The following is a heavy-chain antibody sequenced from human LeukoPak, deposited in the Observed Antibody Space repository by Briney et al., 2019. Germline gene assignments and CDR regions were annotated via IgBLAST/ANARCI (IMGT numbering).Heavy chain of an antibody. V-gene: IGHV3-15*07. CDR1: GLTLSNVW. D-gene: IGHD2-15*01. CDR2: IRSRGDGGTT. J-gene: IGHJ4*02. Sequence: GGSLRLSCAVSGLTLSNVWMNWVRQAPGKGLEWVGRIRSRGDGGTTDFAAPVKGRFTISRDDSKDTLYLQMNSLTSEDTAVYYCTQGSGQYFDYWGQGTLVTVSS. CDR3: TQGSGQYFDY.